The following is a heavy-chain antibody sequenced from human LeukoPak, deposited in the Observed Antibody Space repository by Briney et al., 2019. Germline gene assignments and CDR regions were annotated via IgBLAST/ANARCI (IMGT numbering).Heavy chain of an antibody. CDR1: GFTFSSYS. D-gene: IGHD2-8*02. CDR3: TRGGDCTESTCCPGAIDY. V-gene: IGHV3-48*02. J-gene: IGHJ4*02. CDR2: ISSRSGSI. Sequence: GGSLRLSCAASGFTFSSYSMNWVRQAPGKGLEWLAYISSRSGSILYADSVRGRFSISRDNARDSLYLHMSSLRDEDSAVYFCTRGGDCTESTCCPGAIDYWGQGALVTVSS.